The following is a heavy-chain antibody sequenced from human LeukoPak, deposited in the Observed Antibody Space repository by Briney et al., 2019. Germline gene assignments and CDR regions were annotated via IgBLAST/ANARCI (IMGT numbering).Heavy chain of an antibody. CDR3: ARGGYSYGSVDY. Sequence: GGSLRLSCAASGFTFSSYSMNWVRQAPGKGLEWVSYISSGSSTIYYADSVKGRFTISRDNAKNSLYLQMNSLRAEDTAVYYCARGGYSYGSVDYWGQGTLVTVSS. D-gene: IGHD5-18*01. CDR2: ISSGSSTI. J-gene: IGHJ4*02. V-gene: IGHV3-48*01. CDR1: GFTFSSYS.